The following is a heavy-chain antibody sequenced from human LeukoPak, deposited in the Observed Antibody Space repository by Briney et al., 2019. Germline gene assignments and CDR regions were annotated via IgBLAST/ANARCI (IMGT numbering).Heavy chain of an antibody. V-gene: IGHV4-30-4*08. CDR3: ARDGS. CDR2: IYHSGST. Sequence: SETLSLTCTVSGGSISSSSYYWGWIRQPPGKGLEWIGYIYHSGSTYYNPSLKSRVTISVDTSKNQFSLKLNSVTAADTAVYYCARDGSWGQGTLVTVSS. D-gene: IGHD2-15*01. CDR1: GGSISSSSYY. J-gene: IGHJ4*02.